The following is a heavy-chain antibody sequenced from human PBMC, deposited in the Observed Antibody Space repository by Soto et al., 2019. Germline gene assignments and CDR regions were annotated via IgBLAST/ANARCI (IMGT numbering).Heavy chain of an antibody. Sequence: GGSLRLSCAASGFTFSSYGMHWVRQAPGKGLEWVAVISYDGSNKYYADSVKGRFTISRDNSKNTLYLQMNSVRAEGTAVYYCAKDQNRLELLWCGEPTDRGYYYYGMDGWGQGTTVPVSS. J-gene: IGHJ6*02. CDR2: ISYDGSNK. CDR1: GFTFSSYG. CDR3: AKDQNRLELLWCGEPTDRGYYYYGMDG. V-gene: IGHV3-30*18. D-gene: IGHD3-10*01.